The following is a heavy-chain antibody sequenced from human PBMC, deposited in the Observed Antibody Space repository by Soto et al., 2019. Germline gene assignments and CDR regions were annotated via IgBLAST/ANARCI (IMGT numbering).Heavy chain of an antibody. D-gene: IGHD3-16*01. J-gene: IGHJ6*02. CDR2: IRSKAYGGTT. CDR3: TRDGGGALYYSYDSGMDV. V-gene: IGHV3-49*03. CDR1: GFTFCDYA. Sequence: GVSLRRSCTASGFTFCDYAMSFFRQAPGKGLDGVGFIRSKAYGGTTEYAASVKGRCTISRVDSKSIAYLQMNSLKTEDTALYYCTRDGGGALYYSYDSGMDVWGQGTTVTVS.